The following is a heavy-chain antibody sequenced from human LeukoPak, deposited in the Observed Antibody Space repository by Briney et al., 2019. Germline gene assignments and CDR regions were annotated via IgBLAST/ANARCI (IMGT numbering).Heavy chain of an antibody. CDR2: ISGSGGST. J-gene: IGHJ4*02. CDR3: ATTSTQWLNNYLDY. Sequence: PGGSLRLSCAASGFTFSSYAMSWVRQAPGKGLEWVSDISGSGGSTYYADSVKGRFTISRDNSKNTLYLQMNSLRAEDTAVYYCATTSTQWLNNYLDYWGQGTLVTVSS. D-gene: IGHD6-19*01. CDR1: GFTFSSYA. V-gene: IGHV3-23*01.